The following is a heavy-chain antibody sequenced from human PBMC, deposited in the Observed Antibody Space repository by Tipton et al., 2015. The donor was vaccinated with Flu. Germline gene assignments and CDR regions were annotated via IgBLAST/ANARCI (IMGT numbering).Heavy chain of an antibody. CDR2: IYPSGTT. V-gene: IGHV4-39*01. J-gene: IGHJ4*02. Sequence: TLFLTCTVSSGSIRSTNYFCAWIRQPPGKRLELIGSIYPSGTTYYNTSLKSRVTISVDTSKSHFSLKLRSVTAADTAVYYCARLSYCDVDLKNFYFDYWGQGALVTVSS. D-gene: IGHD2-21*02. CDR3: ARLSYCDVDLKNFYFDY. CDR1: SGSIRSTNYF.